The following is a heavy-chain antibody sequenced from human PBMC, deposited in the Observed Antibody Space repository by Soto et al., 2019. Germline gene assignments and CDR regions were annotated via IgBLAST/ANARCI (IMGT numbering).Heavy chain of an antibody. CDR2: INHSGST. CDR1: GGSFSGYY. J-gene: IGHJ4*02. V-gene: IGHV4-34*01. Sequence: QVQLQQWGAGLLKPSETLSLTCAVYGGSFSGYYWSWIRQPPGKGLEWIGEINHSGSTNYNRSLRRSVTLSIDTARTQFSLKRSSVTAADTAVYYCAGGRIVEGYYFDDWGQGTLVTVSS. CDR3: AGGRIVEGYYFDD. D-gene: IGHD3-3*01.